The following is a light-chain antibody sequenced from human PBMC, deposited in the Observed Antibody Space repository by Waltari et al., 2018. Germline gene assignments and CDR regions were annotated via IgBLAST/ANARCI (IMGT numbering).Light chain of an antibody. CDR1: RSNIGNNS. CDR3: SSWDDSLNGPA. Sequence: QSVLTQPPSASGTPGQRVTISCSGSRSNIGNNSVNWYQHLPRTAPKLLMYNTKQRPSGVPDRFSCSRSGTSASLASSGLQSEDEGDYYCSSWDDSLNGPAFGGGTKVTVL. CDR2: NTK. V-gene: IGLV1-44*01. J-gene: IGLJ3*02.